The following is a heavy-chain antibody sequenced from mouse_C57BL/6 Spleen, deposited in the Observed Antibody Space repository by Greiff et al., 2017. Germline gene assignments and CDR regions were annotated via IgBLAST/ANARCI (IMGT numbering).Heavy chain of an antibody. CDR2: IDPSDSYT. CDR1: GYTFTSYW. J-gene: IGHJ2*01. V-gene: IGHV1-59*01. D-gene: IGHD4-1*01. Sequence: QVQLQQPGAELVRPGTSVKLSCKASGYTFTSYWMHWGKQRPGQGLEWIGVIDPSDSYTNYNQKFKGKATLTVDTSSSTAYMQLSSLTSEDSAVYYCARQELGRRGYFDYWGQGTTLTVSS. CDR3: ARQELGRRGYFDY.